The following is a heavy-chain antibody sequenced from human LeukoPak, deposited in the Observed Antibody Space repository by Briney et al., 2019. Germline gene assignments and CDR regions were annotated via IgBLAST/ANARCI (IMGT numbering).Heavy chain of an antibody. CDR3: AERGAEVGATVAPGDY. J-gene: IGHJ4*02. D-gene: IGHD1-26*01. CDR1: GFTFSSYG. Sequence: PGGTLRLSCAASGFTFSSYGMSWVRQAPGKGLEWVSAISGSGGSTYYADSVKGRFTISRDKSKNTLYLQMNSLRAEDTAVYYCAERGAEVGATVAPGDYWGQGTLVTVSS. CDR2: ISGSGGST. V-gene: IGHV3-23*01.